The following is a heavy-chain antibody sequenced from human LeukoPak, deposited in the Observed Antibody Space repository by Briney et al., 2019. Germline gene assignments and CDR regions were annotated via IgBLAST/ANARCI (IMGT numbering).Heavy chain of an antibody. CDR3: ARDVFCSSTSCYTNWFDP. CDR1: GFIFSGYY. D-gene: IGHD2-2*02. J-gene: IGHJ5*02. CDR2: IYTSGST. Sequence: PGGSLRLSCAASGFIFSGYYMSWIRQAPGKGLEWIGRIYTSGSTNYNPSLKSRVTMSVDTSKNQFSLKLSSVTAADTAVYYCARDVFCSSTSCYTNWFDPWGQGTLVTVSS. V-gene: IGHV4-4*07.